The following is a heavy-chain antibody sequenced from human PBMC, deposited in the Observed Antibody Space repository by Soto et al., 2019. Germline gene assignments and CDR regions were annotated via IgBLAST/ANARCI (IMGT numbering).Heavy chain of an antibody. CDR1: GGSISTYF. Sequence: QVQLQESGPGLVKPSETLSLTCTVSGGSISTYFWSWIRQPAGGGLAWIGRIYTTGSTNYNPSFKSRVTMSLDTSRNQFSLKLSSVTAADTAVYYCAREGGYFDSSGSGVYHYHGVDVWGQGTTVTVSS. V-gene: IGHV4-4*07. D-gene: IGHD3-22*01. CDR2: IYTTGST. J-gene: IGHJ6*02. CDR3: AREGGYFDSSGSGVYHYHGVDV.